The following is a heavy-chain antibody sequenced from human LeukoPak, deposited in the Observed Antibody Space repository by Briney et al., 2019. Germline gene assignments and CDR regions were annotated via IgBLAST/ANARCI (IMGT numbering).Heavy chain of an antibody. CDR1: GYTFTGYY. J-gene: IGHJ4*02. CDR3: VPSNNFYYSDY. Sequence: GASVKVSCKTSGYTFTGYYMHWVRQAPGQGLEWMGWINPKSGGTSYPQKFQGRVSMTRDTSISTAYMELSRLRSDDTAVYYCVPSNNFYYSDYWGQGTLVTVSS. D-gene: IGHD1-1*01. V-gene: IGHV1-2*02. CDR2: INPKSGGT.